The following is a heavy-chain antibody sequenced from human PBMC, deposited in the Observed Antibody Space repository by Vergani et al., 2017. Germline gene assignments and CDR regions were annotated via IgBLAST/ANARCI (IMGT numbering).Heavy chain of an antibody. CDR1: GFTFSSYA. CDR2: IRVSSGSR. Sequence: EVHLLESGGGLEQPGGSLRLSCAASGFTFSSYAMSWVRQAPGKGLEWVSSIRVSSGSRYYADSVKGRFTNSRDNSKITLYLQMNSLRAEDTAVYYCAKVRAVAPGPRERPAYTTPGGGSSGQGTLVTVSS. D-gene: IGHD3-16*01. V-gene: IGHV3-23*01. J-gene: IGHJ5*02. CDR3: AKVRAVAPGPRERPAYTTPGGGS.